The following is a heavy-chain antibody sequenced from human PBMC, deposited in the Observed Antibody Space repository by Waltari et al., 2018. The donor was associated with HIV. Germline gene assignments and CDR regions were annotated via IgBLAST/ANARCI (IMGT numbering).Heavy chain of an antibody. CDR3: ARGTYGMDV. Sequence: QVQLVESGGGLVKPGGSLRLSCSASGFTFRDYYMSVSRQAPGKGLEWVSWIRSVGNSKHYADSVKGRFTIDRDNAKNSLHLEMNSLRAEDTAVYYCARGTYGMDVWGQGTTVTVSS. J-gene: IGHJ6*02. V-gene: IGHV3-11*01. CDR1: GFTFRDYY. CDR2: IRSVGNSK.